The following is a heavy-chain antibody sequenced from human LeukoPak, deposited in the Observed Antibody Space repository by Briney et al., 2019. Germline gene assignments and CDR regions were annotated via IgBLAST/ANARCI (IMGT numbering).Heavy chain of an antibody. Sequence: GGSLRLSCAASGFTFSSYAMSWVRQAPGKGLEWVSAISGSGGSTYYADSVKGRFTISRDNSKNTLSLQMNSLRVEDTAIYYCAKDVRRCNGACTWGQGTLVTVSS. CDR1: GFTFSSYA. D-gene: IGHD2-8*01. V-gene: IGHV3-23*01. J-gene: IGHJ5*02. CDR3: AKDVRRCNGACT. CDR2: ISGSGGST.